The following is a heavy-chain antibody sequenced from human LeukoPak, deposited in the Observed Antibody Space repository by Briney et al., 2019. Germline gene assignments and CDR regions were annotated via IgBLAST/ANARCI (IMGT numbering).Heavy chain of an antibody. V-gene: IGHV4-39*01. J-gene: IGHJ4*02. CDR1: GGSISSSSYY. CDR2: IYYSGST. Sequence: SETLSLTCTVSGGSISSSSYYWGWIRQPPGKGLEWIGSIYYSGSTYYNPSLKSRVTISVDTSKNQFSLKLSSVTAADTAVYYCARQDGIAAADPLFDYWGQGTLVTVSS. CDR3: ARQDGIAAADPLFDY. D-gene: IGHD6-13*01.